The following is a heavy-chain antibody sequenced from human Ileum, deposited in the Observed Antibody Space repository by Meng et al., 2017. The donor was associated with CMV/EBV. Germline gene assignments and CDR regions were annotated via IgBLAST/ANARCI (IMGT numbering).Heavy chain of an antibody. V-gene: IGHV4-30-4*08. CDR3: ARGVNYYPISGYKYYDQ. CDR2: IYYSGST. J-gene: IGHJ4*02. Sequence: QVPLQGAGPVLVNPSLNLSLTCTVSGGSISSGDYYCSWIRQSPGKGLEWIGYIYYSGSTYYNPSLKSRLIISVDTSKNQFSLKLSSVTAADTAVYFCARGVNYYPISGYKYYDQWGQGTLVTVSS. D-gene: IGHD3-22*01. CDR1: GGSISSGDYY.